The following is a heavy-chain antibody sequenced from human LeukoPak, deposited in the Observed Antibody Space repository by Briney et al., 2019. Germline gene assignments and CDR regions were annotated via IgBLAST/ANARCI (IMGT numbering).Heavy chain of an antibody. V-gene: IGHV1-69*01. Sequence: ASVTVSCKASGGTFSSYAISWVRQAPGQGLEWMGGIIPFFGTTNYAQKFQGRVTITADESTSTAYMELSSLRSEDTAVYYCARDIGVVAATDYYYYYMDVWGKGTTVTISS. J-gene: IGHJ6*03. D-gene: IGHD2-15*01. CDR2: IIPFFGTT. CDR3: ARDIGVVAATDYYYYYMDV. CDR1: GGTFSSYA.